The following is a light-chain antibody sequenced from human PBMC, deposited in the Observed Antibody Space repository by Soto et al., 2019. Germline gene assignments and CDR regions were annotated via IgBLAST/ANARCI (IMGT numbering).Light chain of an antibody. V-gene: IGKV3-11*01. Sequence: EIVLPQSPATMSLSPGERANLSCRASQSISSYLGWYQQKPDQAPRLLIYDASNRATGIPARFSGSGSGTDFTLTISSLQPEDFAVYYCHQRSTWPFTFGPGAKVDIK. J-gene: IGKJ3*01. CDR3: HQRSTWPFT. CDR2: DAS. CDR1: QSISSY.